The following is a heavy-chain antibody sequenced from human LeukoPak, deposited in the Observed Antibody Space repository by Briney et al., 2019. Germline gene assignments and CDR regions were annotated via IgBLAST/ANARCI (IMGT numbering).Heavy chain of an antibody. J-gene: IGHJ4*02. Sequence: GGSLRLSCTASGFSFSDAWMTWVRQAPGKGLEWVGRIKPIATGGTTEYAAPVKGRFTISRDDSKNTLYLQMNSLKTEDTAVYYCTTDYYDSSGYYWFDYWGQGTLVTVSS. CDR3: TTDYYDSSGYYWFDY. CDR2: IKPIATGGTT. CDR1: GFSFSDAW. V-gene: IGHV3-15*01. D-gene: IGHD3-22*01.